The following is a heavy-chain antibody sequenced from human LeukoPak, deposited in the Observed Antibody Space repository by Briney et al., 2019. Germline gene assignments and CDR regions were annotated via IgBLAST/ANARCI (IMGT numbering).Heavy chain of an antibody. CDR1: GDTINSLDL. CDR3: AGLVGRYSSGLYYYYFDY. V-gene: IGHV4-4*02. D-gene: IGHD3-22*01. CDR2: MYLSGTT. Sequence: SETLSLTCTVSGDTINSLDLWSWVRQPPGKGLEWIGEMYLSGTTHSNPSVKSRVTISIDKSKNQFFLNLSSVTAADTAVYYCAGLVGRYSSGLYYYYFDYWGQGTLVTVSS. J-gene: IGHJ4*02.